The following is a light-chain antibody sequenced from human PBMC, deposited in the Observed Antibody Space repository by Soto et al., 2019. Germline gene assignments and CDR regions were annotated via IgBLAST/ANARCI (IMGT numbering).Light chain of an antibody. CDR2: EVS. Sequence: QSALTQPASVSGSPGQSITISCTGTSSDVGGYNYVSWYQQHPGKAPKLMIYEVSNRPSGVSNRFSGSKSGNTASLTISGLQAEDEADYYRSSYTSSSTYVFGTGNKVTVL. J-gene: IGLJ1*01. CDR1: SSDVGGYNY. V-gene: IGLV2-14*01. CDR3: SSYTSSSTYV.